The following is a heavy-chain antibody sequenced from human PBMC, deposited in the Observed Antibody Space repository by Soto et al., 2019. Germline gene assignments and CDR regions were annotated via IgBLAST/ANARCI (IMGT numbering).Heavy chain of an antibody. D-gene: IGHD5-18*01. Sequence: QVQLVASGGGLVRPGVSLTLSCAGSGFTVTDSYMTWLRQAPGKAPEWISYISNSGNTIYFAASVKGRFTLSRDSATNSLHLHMTSLTDEDTAVYYCVRIPDTAIQLWSEYFFDNWGQGTLVTVSS. J-gene: IGHJ4*02. V-gene: IGHV3-11*01. CDR1: GFTVTDSY. CDR3: VRIPDTAIQLWSEYFFDN. CDR2: ISNSGNTI.